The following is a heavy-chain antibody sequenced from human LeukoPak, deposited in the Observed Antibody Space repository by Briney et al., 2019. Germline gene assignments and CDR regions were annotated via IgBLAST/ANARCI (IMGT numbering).Heavy chain of an antibody. CDR2: ISSSSTI. J-gene: IGHJ4*02. CDR3: ARDHYYGSGSYLGY. CDR1: GFTFGAHS. V-gene: IGHV3-69-1*01. Sequence: SGGSLRLSCTGSGFTFGAHSMAWVRQAPGRGPEWVSYISSSSTIYYADSVKGRFTISRDNAKNSLYLQMNSLRAEDTAVYYCARDHYYGSGSYLGYWGQGTLVTVSS. D-gene: IGHD3-10*01.